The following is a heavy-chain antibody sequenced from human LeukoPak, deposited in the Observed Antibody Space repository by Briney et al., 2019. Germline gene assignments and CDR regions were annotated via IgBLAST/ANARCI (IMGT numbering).Heavy chain of an antibody. CDR1: GYTFTSYY. V-gene: IGHV1-46*01. CDR2: INLGDGGT. D-gene: IGHD3-16*01. J-gene: IGHJ2*01. CDR3: AREPVGKSYFDL. Sequence: ASVKVSCKASGYTFTSYYMHWVRQAPGQGLEWMGIINLGDGGTSYAQKFQGRVTMTRDTSTSTVYMELSSRRSEDTAVYYCAREPVGKSYFDLWGRGTLVTVSS.